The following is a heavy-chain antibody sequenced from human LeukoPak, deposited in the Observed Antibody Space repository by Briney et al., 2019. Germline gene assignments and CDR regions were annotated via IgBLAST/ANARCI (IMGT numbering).Heavy chain of an antibody. CDR3: ARVPIAAADPYYFDY. D-gene: IGHD6-13*01. Sequence: PGRSLRLSCAASGFTFSSYAMHWVRQAPGKGLEWVAVISYDGSNKYYADSVKGRFTISRDNSKNTLYLQMNSLRAEDTAVYYCARVPIAAADPYYFDYWGQGTLVTVSS. CDR1: GFTFSSYA. J-gene: IGHJ4*02. V-gene: IGHV3-30-3*01. CDR2: ISYDGSNK.